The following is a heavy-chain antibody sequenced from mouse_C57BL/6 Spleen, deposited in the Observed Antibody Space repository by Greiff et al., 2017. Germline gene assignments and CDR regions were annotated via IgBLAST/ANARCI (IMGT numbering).Heavy chain of an antibody. V-gene: IGHV1-26*01. CDR1: GYTFTDYY. CDR2: INPNNGGT. Sequence: EVKLQQSGPELVKPGASVKISCKASGYTFTDYYMNWVKQSHGKSLEWIGDINPNNGGTSYNQKFKGKATLTVDKSSSTAYMELRSLTSEDSAVYYCAREGLWPMGFAYWGQGTLVTVSA. CDR3: AREGLWPMGFAY. J-gene: IGHJ3*01. D-gene: IGHD1-1*02.